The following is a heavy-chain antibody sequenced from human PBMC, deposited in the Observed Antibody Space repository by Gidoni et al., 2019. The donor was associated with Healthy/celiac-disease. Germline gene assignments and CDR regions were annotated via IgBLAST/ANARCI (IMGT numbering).Heavy chain of an antibody. V-gene: IGHV3-23*01. J-gene: IGHJ4*02. CDR3: ASLRFLEWSRDY. CDR2: ISGSGGST. CDR1: GFTFSSYA. Sequence: EGQLLESGGGWVQPGGSPRLSGAAAGFTFSSYAMSWVRQAPGKGLEWVSAISGSGGSTYYADSVKGRFTISRDNSKNTLYLQMNSLRAEDTAVYYCASLRFLEWSRDYWGQGTLVTVSS. D-gene: IGHD3-3*01.